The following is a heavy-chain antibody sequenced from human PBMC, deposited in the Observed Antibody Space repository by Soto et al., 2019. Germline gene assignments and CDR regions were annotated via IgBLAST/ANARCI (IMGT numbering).Heavy chain of an antibody. CDR3: AYLPCSGGSCYWFSFSGMDV. J-gene: IGHJ6*02. D-gene: IGHD2-15*01. V-gene: IGHV2-5*02. CDR1: GFSLSTSGVC. CDR2: VYWDADK. Sequence: QITLKESGPTLVKPTQTLTLTCTFSGFSLSTSGVCVAWIRQPPGEALEWLAHVYWDADKRYRPSLESRLTITMDTSKNQVVLTMTNMDSVDTATYYCAYLPCSGGSCYWFSFSGMDVWGQGTTVTVSS.